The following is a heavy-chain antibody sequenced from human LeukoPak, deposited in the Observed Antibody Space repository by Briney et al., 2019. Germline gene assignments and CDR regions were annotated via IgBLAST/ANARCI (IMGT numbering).Heavy chain of an antibody. J-gene: IGHJ4*02. Sequence: GGSLRLSCAASGFIFSSYSMNWVRQAPGKGPEWVSYISSSSSAIFYADSVKGRFTVSRDNAKNSVYLQMDSLRAEDTAVYYCARARARSGASCYDHWGQGSLVTVSS. CDR3: ARARARSGASCYDH. D-gene: IGHD2-15*01. V-gene: IGHV3-48*01. CDR2: ISSSSSAI. CDR1: GFIFSSYS.